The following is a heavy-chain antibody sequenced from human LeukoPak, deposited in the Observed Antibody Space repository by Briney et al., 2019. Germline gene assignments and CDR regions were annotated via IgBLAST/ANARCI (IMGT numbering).Heavy chain of an antibody. CDR2: IYSGGNT. CDR1: GFTVSSNY. J-gene: IGHJ5*02. Sequence: GGSLRLSCAASGFTVSSNYMSWVRQAPGKGLEWVSVIYSGGNTYYADSVKGRFTISRDNSKNTLYLQMNSLRAEDTAVYCFARDVYIAASGVNWFDPWGQGTLVTVSS. CDR3: ARDVYIAASGVNWFDP. D-gene: IGHD6-13*01. V-gene: IGHV3-53*01.